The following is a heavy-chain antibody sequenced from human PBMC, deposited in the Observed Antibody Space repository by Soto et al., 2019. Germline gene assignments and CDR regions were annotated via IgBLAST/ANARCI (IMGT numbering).Heavy chain of an antibody. CDR1: GYTFSAYW. CDR2: IYPGDSET. CDR3: ARIVEYYYNTSGYFLEN. J-gene: IGHJ4*02. V-gene: IGHV5-51*01. D-gene: IGHD3-22*01. Sequence: GESLKISCKGSGYTFSAYWIAWVRQMPGKGLEWMGTIYPGDSETRYSPSFQGQVTISADKSITTAFLQWSSLKASDTAMYHCARIVEYYYNTSGYFLENWGQGTQVTVSS.